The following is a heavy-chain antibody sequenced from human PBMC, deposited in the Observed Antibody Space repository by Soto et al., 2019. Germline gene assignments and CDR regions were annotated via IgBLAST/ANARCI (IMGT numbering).Heavy chain of an antibody. Sequence: SETLSLTCAVYGGSFSGYYWSWIRQPPGKGLEWIAYINYSGSTDYNPSLKSRVTISVDTSKNQFSLKLGSVTAADTAVYYCARGVRGYSYGSYQGAFDIWGQGTMVTVSS. J-gene: IGHJ3*02. CDR2: INYSGST. V-gene: IGHV4-34*01. CDR1: GGSFSGYY. CDR3: ARGVRGYSYGSYQGAFDI. D-gene: IGHD5-18*01.